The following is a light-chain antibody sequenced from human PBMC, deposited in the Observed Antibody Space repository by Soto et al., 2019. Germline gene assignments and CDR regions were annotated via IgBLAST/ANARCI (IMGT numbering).Light chain of an antibody. V-gene: IGKV1-5*03. Sequence: DIQMTQSPSTLSASVGDRVTITCRASQSISSWLAWYQQKPGKAPKVLIYKASNLQSGVPARFSSSGSGTDFTLTISSLQPDDFATYYCQQCNSYPPTFGQGTTVDIK. CDR2: KAS. CDR3: QQCNSYPPT. CDR1: QSISSW. J-gene: IGKJ1*01.